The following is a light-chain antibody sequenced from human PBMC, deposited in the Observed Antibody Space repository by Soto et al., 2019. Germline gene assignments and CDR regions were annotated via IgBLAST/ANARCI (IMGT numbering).Light chain of an antibody. J-gene: IGLJ3*02. V-gene: IGLV2-14*01. CDR1: SSGVGGYNY. Sequence: SALTQPASVSGSPGQSITISCTGTSSGVGGYNYVSWYQQHPGKAPKLMIYEVSNRPSGVSHRFSGSKSGNTASLTISGLQAEDEADYYFSSYTTSSTLVFGGGTKLTVL. CDR2: EVS. CDR3: SSYTTSSTLV.